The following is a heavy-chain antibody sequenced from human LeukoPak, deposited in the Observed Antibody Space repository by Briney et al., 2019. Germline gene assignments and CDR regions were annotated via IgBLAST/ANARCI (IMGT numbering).Heavy chain of an antibody. Sequence: PGGSLRLSCAASGFTFSSYGMHWVRQAPGKGLEWVAVISYDGSNKYYADSVKGRFTISRDNSKNTLYLQMNSLRAEDTAVYYCAKEGYDSSGYPHYWGQGTLVTVSS. D-gene: IGHD3-22*01. CDR3: AKEGYDSSGYPHY. CDR1: GFTFSSYG. CDR2: ISYDGSNK. J-gene: IGHJ4*02. V-gene: IGHV3-30*18.